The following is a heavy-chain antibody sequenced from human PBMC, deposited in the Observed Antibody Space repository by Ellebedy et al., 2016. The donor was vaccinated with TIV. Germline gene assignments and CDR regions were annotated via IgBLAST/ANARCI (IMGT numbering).Heavy chain of an antibody. J-gene: IGHJ3*02. CDR1: GFTFSSYA. CDR3: AKDITGADSSGYAFDI. CDR2: ISWNSGSI. D-gene: IGHD3-22*01. V-gene: IGHV3-9*01. Sequence: SLKISXAASGFTFSSYAMSWVRQAPGKGLEWVSGISWNSGSIGYADSVKGRFTISRDNAKNSLYLQMNSLRAEDTALYYCAKDITGADSSGYAFDIWGQGTMVTVSS.